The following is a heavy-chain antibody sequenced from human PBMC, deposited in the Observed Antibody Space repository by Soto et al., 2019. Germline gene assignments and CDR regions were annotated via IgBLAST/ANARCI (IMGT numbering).Heavy chain of an antibody. CDR3: ARQGGQQLVHYYYYYYGMDV. CDR1: GDSFTRYW. V-gene: IGHV5-51*01. J-gene: IGHJ6*02. CDR2: IYPGDSDT. D-gene: IGHD6-13*01. Sequence: PWEFLTISFRSSGDSFTRYWIGWVRQMPGKGLEWMGIIYPGDSDTRYSPSFQGQVTISADKSISTAYLQWSSLKASDTAMYYCARQGGQQLVHYYYYYYGMDVWGQGTTVTVSS.